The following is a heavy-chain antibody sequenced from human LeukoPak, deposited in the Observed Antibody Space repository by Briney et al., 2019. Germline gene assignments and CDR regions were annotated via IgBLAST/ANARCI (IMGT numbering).Heavy chain of an antibody. D-gene: IGHD2/OR15-2a*01. J-gene: IGHJ3*02. CDR2: IYSGGST. CDR3: ARDNRITSDAFDI. CDR1: GFTVSSNY. Sequence: GGSLRLSCAASGFTVSSNYMSWVRQAPGKGLEWVSVIYSGGSTYYADSVKGRFTISRDNSKNTLYLQMNSLRAEDTAVYYCARDNRITSDAFDIWGQRTMVTVSS. V-gene: IGHV3-53*01.